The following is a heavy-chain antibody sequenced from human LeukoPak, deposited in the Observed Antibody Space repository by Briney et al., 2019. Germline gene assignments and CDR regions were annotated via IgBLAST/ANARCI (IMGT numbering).Heavy chain of an antibody. D-gene: IGHD3-10*01. CDR2: IKSKTDGGTR. J-gene: IGHJ4*02. Sequence: GGSLRLSCAASGFTFSTSWMHWVRQAPGKGLEWVGRIKSKTDGGTRDYAAPVKVRFTISRDDSKNTLYLQMNSLKTEDTAVYYCTTDYTSGNPYWGQGTLVTVSS. CDR3: TTDYTSGNPY. CDR1: GFTFSTSW. V-gene: IGHV3-15*01.